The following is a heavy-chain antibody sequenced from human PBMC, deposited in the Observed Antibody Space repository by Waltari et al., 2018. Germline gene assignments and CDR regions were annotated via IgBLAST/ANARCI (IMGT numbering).Heavy chain of an antibody. Sequence: QVQLVQSGAEVKKPGSSVKVSCKASGGTFSSYAISWVRQAPGQGLEWMGRIIPIFGTANYAQKFQGRVTITADKSTSTAYMELSSLRSEDTAVYYCARDLVGATRLGLNAFDIWGQGTMVTVSS. CDR1: GGTFSSYA. CDR2: IIPIFGTA. V-gene: IGHV1-69*08. J-gene: IGHJ3*02. CDR3: ARDLVGATRLGLNAFDI. D-gene: IGHD1-26*01.